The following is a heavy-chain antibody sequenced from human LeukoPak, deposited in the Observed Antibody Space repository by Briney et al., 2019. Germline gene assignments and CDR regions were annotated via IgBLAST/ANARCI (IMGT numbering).Heavy chain of an antibody. V-gene: IGHV3-23*01. CDR2: ISGRGDET. J-gene: IGHJ6*03. CDR1: GFTFSDYA. Sequence: GGSLRLSCAASGFTFSDYAMSWVRQAPGGGPEWGSAISGRGDETFHADSVKGRFTTSRDNSKNTLSLQMSSLRVEDSAVYFCAKDTSAWWYHRAYMNVWGTGTTVTVSS. D-gene: IGHD2-15*01. CDR3: AKDTSAWWYHRAYMNV.